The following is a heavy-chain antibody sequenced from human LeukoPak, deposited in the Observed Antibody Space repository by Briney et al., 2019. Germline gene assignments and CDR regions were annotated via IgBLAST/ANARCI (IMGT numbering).Heavy chain of an antibody. Sequence: GGSLRLSCAASGFTFSSYAMSWVRQAPGKGLEWVSAISGSGGSTYYADSVKGRFTISGDNSKNTLYLQMNSLRAEDTAVYYCATNSLRYFDWLTMDWGQGTLVTVSS. CDR2: ISGSGGST. CDR3: ATNSLRYFDWLTMD. CDR1: GFTFSSYA. J-gene: IGHJ4*02. V-gene: IGHV3-23*01. D-gene: IGHD3-9*01.